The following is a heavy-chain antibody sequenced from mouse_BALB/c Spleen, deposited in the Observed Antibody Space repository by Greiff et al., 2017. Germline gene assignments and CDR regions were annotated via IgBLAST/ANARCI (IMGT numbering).Heavy chain of an antibody. CDR2: ISSGGST. V-gene: IGHV5-6-5*01. D-gene: IGHD1-1*01. Sequence: EVKLVESGGGLVKPGGSLKLSCAASGFTFSSYAMSWVRQTPEKRLEWVASISSGGSTYYPDSVKGRITISRDNARNILYLQMSSLRSEDTAMYYCARDGDYGRSYGAYWGQGTLVTVSA. CDR1: GFTFSSYA. CDR3: ARDGDYGRSYGAY. J-gene: IGHJ3*01.